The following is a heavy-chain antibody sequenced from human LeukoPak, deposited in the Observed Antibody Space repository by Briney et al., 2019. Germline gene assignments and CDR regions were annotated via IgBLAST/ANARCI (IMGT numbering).Heavy chain of an antibody. J-gene: IGHJ4*02. CDR3: AKLDYDILTGYDTDFDY. CDR2: INPNSGGT. CDR1: GYTFTSYG. V-gene: IGHV1-2*02. D-gene: IGHD3-9*01. Sequence: ASVKVSCKASGYTFTSYGISWVRQAPGQGLEWMGWINPNSGGTNYAQKFQGRVTMTRDTSISTAYMELSRLRSDDTAVYYCAKLDYDILTGYDTDFDYWGQGTLVTVSS.